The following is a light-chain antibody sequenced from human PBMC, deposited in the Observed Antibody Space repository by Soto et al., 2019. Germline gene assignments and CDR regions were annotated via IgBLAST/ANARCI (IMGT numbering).Light chain of an antibody. V-gene: IGLV2-23*01. CDR3: CSYAGSSTVV. CDR2: EGS. Sequence: QSALTQPASVSGSPGQSITISCTGTSSDVGSYNLVSWYQQHPGKAPKLMIYEGSKRPSGVSNRFSGSKSGNTPSLTISGLQAEDEADYYCCSYAGSSTVVFGGGTQLTVL. J-gene: IGLJ2*01. CDR1: SSDVGSYNL.